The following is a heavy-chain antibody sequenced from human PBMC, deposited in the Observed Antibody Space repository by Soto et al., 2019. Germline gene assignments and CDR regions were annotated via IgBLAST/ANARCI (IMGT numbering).Heavy chain of an antibody. D-gene: IGHD5-12*01. CDR1: GGSIHNHY. Sequence: QVQLQESGPGLVKPSETLSLTCTVSGGSIHNHYWSWVRQPPGKGLEWIGYIYYTGSTNYNPSLNRRLTMSVDTSKNQFPLNLSSVTAADTAIYCCARANRYCEYWGQGILVTVSS. J-gene: IGHJ4*02. CDR3: ARANRYCEY. CDR2: IYYTGST. V-gene: IGHV4-59*11.